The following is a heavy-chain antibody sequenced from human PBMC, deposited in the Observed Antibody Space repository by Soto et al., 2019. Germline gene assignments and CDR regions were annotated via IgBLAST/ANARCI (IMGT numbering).Heavy chain of an antibody. CDR2: IYYSGGT. J-gene: IGHJ4*02. Sequence: SETLSLTCTVSGGSISSYYWSWIRQPPGKGLEWIGYIYYSGGTNYNPSLKSRVTISVDTFKNQFSLKLSSVTAADTAVYYCARSSSGWYVYYFDYWGQGTQVTVSS. V-gene: IGHV4-59*01. CDR1: GGSISSYY. D-gene: IGHD6-19*01. CDR3: ARSSSGWYVYYFDY.